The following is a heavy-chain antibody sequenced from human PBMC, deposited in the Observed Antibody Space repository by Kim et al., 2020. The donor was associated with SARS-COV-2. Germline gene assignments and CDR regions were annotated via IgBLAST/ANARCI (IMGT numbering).Heavy chain of an antibody. CDR2: IYSGGST. CDR3: ARGARTTYYYFWSGYSDYYYYMDV. Sequence: GGSLRLSCAASGFTVSSNYMSWVRQAPGKGLEWVSVIYSGGSTYYADSVKGRFTISRDNSKNTLYLQMNSLRAEDTAVYYCARGARTTYYYFWSGYSDYYYYMDVWGKGTTVTVSS. J-gene: IGHJ6*03. V-gene: IGHV3-53*01. CDR1: GFTVSSNY. D-gene: IGHD3-3*01.